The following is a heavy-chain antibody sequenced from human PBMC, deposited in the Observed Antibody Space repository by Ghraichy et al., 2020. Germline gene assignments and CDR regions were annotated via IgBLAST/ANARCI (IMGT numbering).Heavy chain of an antibody. D-gene: IGHD3-10*01. V-gene: IGHV4-34*01. Sequence: SETLSLTCEITGGSFTNYYWSWIRQPPGKGLEWIAEINYSGTINYSPSLKSRVTISLDRSRNQFSLKLSSVTAADTAVYNCARGPDYGSGTYSHDYWGQGTLVTVSS. J-gene: IGHJ4*02. CDR1: GGSFTNYY. CDR2: INYSGTI. CDR3: ARGPDYGSGTYSHDY.